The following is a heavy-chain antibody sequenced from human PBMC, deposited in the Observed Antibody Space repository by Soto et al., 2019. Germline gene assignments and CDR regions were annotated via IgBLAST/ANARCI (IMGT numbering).Heavy chain of an antibody. CDR2: ISYSVST. CDR1: GFSISSFAEY. Sequence: TLSLTCAVSGFSISSFAEYWGCFRQRPGNGLDYVGYISYSVSTYYNPSLKSRVTISVDTSKNHLSLQLTSVTDADTARYYCARLKYYDRPLDYWGQGTLVTVSS. J-gene: IGHJ4*02. D-gene: IGHD3-22*01. CDR3: ARLKYYDRPLDY. V-gene: IGHV4-30-4*01.